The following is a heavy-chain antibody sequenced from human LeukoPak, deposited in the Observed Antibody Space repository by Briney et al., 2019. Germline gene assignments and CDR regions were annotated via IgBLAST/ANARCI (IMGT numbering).Heavy chain of an antibody. Sequence: NPSETLSLTCTVSGGSISSYYWSWIRQPPGKGLEWIGYIYYSGSTNYNPSLKSRVTISVDTSKNQFSLKLSSVTAADTAVYYCARRFYYGSGSWFDPWGQGTLVAVSS. D-gene: IGHD3-10*01. CDR1: GGSISSYY. J-gene: IGHJ5*02. V-gene: IGHV4-59*08. CDR2: IYYSGST. CDR3: ARRFYYGSGSWFDP.